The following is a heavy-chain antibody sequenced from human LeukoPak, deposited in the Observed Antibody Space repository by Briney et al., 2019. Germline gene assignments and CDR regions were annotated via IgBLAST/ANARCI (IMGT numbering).Heavy chain of an antibody. Sequence: PSETLSLTCSVSGGSLSGSYWSWIRQSAGGRPEYIGRINFSGTTNYNPSLRSRVTLSMDTSKNQVSLDLSAVTAADTAVYYCAKLLLPASKGAFIIWGLGTLVTVSS. CDR2: INFSGTT. J-gene: IGHJ3*02. CDR1: GGSLSGSY. V-gene: IGHV4-4*07. D-gene: IGHD2-2*01. CDR3: AKLLLPASKGAFII.